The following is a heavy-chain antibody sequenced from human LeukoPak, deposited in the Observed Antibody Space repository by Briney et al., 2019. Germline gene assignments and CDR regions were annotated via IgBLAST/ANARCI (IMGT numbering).Heavy chain of an antibody. CDR1: GGSISSHY. D-gene: IGHD3-10*01. V-gene: IGHV4-59*11. CDR2: IYYSGST. Sequence: SETLSLTCTVSGGSISSHYWNWIRQPPGKGLEWIGYIYYSGSTDYNPSLKSRVTMSVDKSKNQFSLKLTSVTAADTAMYYCAREQNYYGSATSFDYWGQGTLVTVSS. CDR3: AREQNYYGSATSFDY. J-gene: IGHJ4*02.